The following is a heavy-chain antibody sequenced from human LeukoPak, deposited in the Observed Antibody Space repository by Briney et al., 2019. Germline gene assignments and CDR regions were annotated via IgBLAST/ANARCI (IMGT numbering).Heavy chain of an antibody. Sequence: PGGSLRLSCAASGFAFSSYAMSWVRQAPGKGLEWVSVITGSGGSTYYADSVKGRFTISRDNSKNTLYLQMNSLRAEDTAVYYCARDGIEYSSSSWFDPWGQGTLVTVSS. V-gene: IGHV3-23*01. CDR3: ARDGIEYSSSSWFDP. J-gene: IGHJ5*02. CDR2: ITGSGGST. D-gene: IGHD6-6*01. CDR1: GFAFSSYA.